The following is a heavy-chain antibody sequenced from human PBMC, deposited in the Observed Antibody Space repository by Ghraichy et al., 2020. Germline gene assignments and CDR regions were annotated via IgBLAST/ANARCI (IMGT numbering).Heavy chain of an antibody. D-gene: IGHD6-19*01. J-gene: IGHJ1*01. CDR3: ARDRAVAGTFQH. CDR1: GFTFSSYA. Sequence: GGSLRLSCAASGFTFSSYAMHWVRQAPGKGLEWVAVISYDGSNKYYADSVKGRFTISRDNSKNTLYLQMNSLRAEDTAVYYCARDRAVAGTFQHWGQGTLVTVSS. CDR2: ISYDGSNK. V-gene: IGHV3-30-3*01.